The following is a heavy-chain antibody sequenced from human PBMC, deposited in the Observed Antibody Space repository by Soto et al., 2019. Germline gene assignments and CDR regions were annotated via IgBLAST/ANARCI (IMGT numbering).Heavy chain of an antibody. CDR2: ISPYNGNT. V-gene: IGHV1-18*01. CDR3: ARDQSFDGNYYYCIDV. Sequence: QVHLVQSGAEVKKPGASVKVSCKTSGYPFTSYGIGWVRQAPGQGLEWMAWISPYNGNTYYAQKFQGRVTLTTDTSTSTVYMGLRSLRADDTAVYYCARDQSFDGNYYYCIDVWGQGTTVTVS. CDR1: GYPFTSYG. J-gene: IGHJ6*02.